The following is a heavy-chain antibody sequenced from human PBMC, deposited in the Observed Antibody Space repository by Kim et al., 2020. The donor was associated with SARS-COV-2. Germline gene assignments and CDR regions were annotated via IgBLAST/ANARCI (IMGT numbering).Heavy chain of an antibody. Sequence: GGSLRLSCAASGFTFSNAWMSWVRQAPGKGLEWVGRIKSKTDGGTTDYAAPVKGRFTISRDDSKNTLYLQMNSLKTEDTAVYYCTTDYYGSGSYYKRNPADDYWGQGTLVTVSS. J-gene: IGHJ4*02. V-gene: IGHV3-15*01. CDR1: GFTFSNAW. CDR2: IKSKTDGGTT. D-gene: IGHD3-10*01. CDR3: TTDYYGSGSYYKRNPADDY.